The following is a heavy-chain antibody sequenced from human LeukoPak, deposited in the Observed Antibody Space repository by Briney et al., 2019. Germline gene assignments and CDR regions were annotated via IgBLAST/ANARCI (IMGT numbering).Heavy chain of an antibody. CDR2: ISYDGSNK. CDR3: AKDWDYYGPGSYYNANPYFDY. Sequence: GGSLRLSCAASGFTFSSYGMHWVRQAPGKGLERVAVISYDGSNKYYADSVKGRFTISRDNSKNTLYLQMNSLRAEDTAVYYCAKDWDYYGPGSYYNANPYFDYWGQGTLVTVSS. J-gene: IGHJ4*02. D-gene: IGHD3-10*01. CDR1: GFTFSSYG. V-gene: IGHV3-30*18.